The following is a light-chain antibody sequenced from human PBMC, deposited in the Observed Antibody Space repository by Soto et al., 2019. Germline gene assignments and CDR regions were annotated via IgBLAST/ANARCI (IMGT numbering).Light chain of an antibody. CDR1: QSVSTY. Sequence: ENVLTQSPATLSLSPGERANLSCRASQSVSTYLAWFQNKTGQATRLLIYDASSRATGIPARFSAIVSGTDLTINLHSLEPEDGEVYDGQQRSNWPRAFGPGTKVDIK. V-gene: IGKV3-11*01. CDR3: QQRSNWPRA. CDR2: DAS. J-gene: IGKJ1*01.